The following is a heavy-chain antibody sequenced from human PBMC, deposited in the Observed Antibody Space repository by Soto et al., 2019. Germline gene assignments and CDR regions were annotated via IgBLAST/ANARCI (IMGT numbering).Heavy chain of an antibody. CDR3: ASAGSGH. CDR1: GLTVSTNP. CDR2: IYTGGGT. J-gene: IGHJ4*02. V-gene: IGHV3-66*01. Sequence: EVQLLESGGGLVQPGGSLRLSCAASGLTVSTNPMSWVRQAPGKGLEWVSVIYTGGGTHYGDSVKGRFTISRDNSKNTVNLQMNSLRAEGTAVYYSASAGSGHWGQGTLVTVSS.